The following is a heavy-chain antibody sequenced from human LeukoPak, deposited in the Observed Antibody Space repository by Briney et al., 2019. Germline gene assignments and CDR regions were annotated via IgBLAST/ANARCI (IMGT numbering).Heavy chain of an antibody. CDR1: GYTFTSYG. Sequence: ASVKVSCKASGYTFTSYGISWVRQAPGQGLEWMGWISAYNGNTNYAQKLQGRVTITTDTSTSTAYMELRSLRSDDTAVYYCARVPDGYCSSTSCRPYWYFDLWGRGTLVTVSS. D-gene: IGHD2-2*01. CDR3: ARVPDGYCSSTSCRPYWYFDL. V-gene: IGHV1-18*01. CDR2: ISAYNGNT. J-gene: IGHJ2*01.